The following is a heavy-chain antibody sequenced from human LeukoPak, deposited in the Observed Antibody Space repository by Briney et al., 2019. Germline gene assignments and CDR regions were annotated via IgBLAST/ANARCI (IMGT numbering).Heavy chain of an antibody. J-gene: IGHJ5*02. CDR3: ARGVLDWSGSNWFDP. Sequence: SETLSLTCTVSAYSISSRYYWGWIRQPPGQGLEWIGSIYHSGSTYYNPSLQSRVTISVDTSKYQFSLKLSSVTAADTAVYYCARGVLDWSGSNWFDPWGQGTLVTVSS. CDR1: AYSISSRYY. CDR2: IYHSGST. V-gene: IGHV4-38-2*02. D-gene: IGHD3/OR15-3a*01.